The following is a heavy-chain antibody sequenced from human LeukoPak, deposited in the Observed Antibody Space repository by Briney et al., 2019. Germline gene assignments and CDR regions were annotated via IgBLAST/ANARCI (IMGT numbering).Heavy chain of an antibody. CDR2: IYTSGST. D-gene: IGHD3-10*01. CDR3: ARFVLLWFGELLNGFDI. CDR1: GGSISSGRYY. V-gene: IGHV4-61*02. J-gene: IGHJ3*02. Sequence: SETLSLTCKVSGGSISSGRYYWSWIRQPAGKGLEWIGRIYTSGSTNYNPSLKSRVTISVEMSKNQFSLKLNSVTAADTAVYYCARFVLLWFGELLNGFDIWGQGTMVTVSS.